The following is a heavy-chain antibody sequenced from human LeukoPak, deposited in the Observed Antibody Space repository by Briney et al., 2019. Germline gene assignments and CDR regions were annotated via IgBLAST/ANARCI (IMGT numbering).Heavy chain of an antibody. Sequence: ASVKVSCKASGYTFTSYGISWVRQAPGQGLEWMGRIIPILGIANYAQKFQGRVTITADKSTSTAYMELSSLRSEDTAVYYCASCDRRGGSWPMDVWGQGTTVTVSS. CDR3: ASCDRRGGSWPMDV. V-gene: IGHV1-69*04. CDR2: IIPILGIA. J-gene: IGHJ6*02. D-gene: IGHD2-15*01. CDR1: GYTFTSYG.